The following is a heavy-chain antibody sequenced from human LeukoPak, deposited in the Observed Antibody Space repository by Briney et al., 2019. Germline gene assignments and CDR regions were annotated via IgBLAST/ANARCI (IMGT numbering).Heavy chain of an antibody. D-gene: IGHD3-9*01. CDR1: GFTFSSYA. V-gene: IGHV3-23*01. Sequence: PGGSLRLSCAASGFTFSSYAMSWVRQAPGKGLEWVSAISGSGGSTYYADSVKGRFTISRDNSKNTLYLQMNSLRAEDTAVYYCAKAAPPDILTGYYRGADAFDYWGQGTLVTVSS. J-gene: IGHJ4*02. CDR2: ISGSGGST. CDR3: AKAAPPDILTGYYRGADAFDY.